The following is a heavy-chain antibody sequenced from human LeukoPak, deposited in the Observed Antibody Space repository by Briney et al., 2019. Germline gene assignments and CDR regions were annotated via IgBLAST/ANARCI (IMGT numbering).Heavy chain of an antibody. D-gene: IGHD3-10*01. V-gene: IGHV1-2*02. Sequence: ASVKVSCKASGYTFTGYYMHWGRQAPGQGVEGMGWINPNSGGTNCALKFQGMVPIPRYTSIRPAYMELSRLRSVDTAVYYCARFGTYYYGSGAVGYFDYWGQGTLVTVSS. J-gene: IGHJ4*02. CDR2: INPNSGGT. CDR1: GYTFTGYY. CDR3: ARFGTYYYGSGAVGYFDY.